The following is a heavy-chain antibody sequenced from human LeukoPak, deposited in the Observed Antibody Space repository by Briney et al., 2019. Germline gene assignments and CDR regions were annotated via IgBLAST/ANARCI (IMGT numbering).Heavy chain of an antibody. CDR3: ARGGPVGVDY. D-gene: IGHD3-10*01. J-gene: IGHJ4*02. Sequence: PSEALSLTCTVSGGSINTYYWSWIRQPRGKGLEWIGYIYYSGSTNCNPSLKSRVTISLDTSKNKFSLRLNSVTAADTAVYYCARGGPVGVDYWGQGTLVTVSS. CDR2: IYYSGST. V-gene: IGHV4-59*01. CDR1: GGSINTYY.